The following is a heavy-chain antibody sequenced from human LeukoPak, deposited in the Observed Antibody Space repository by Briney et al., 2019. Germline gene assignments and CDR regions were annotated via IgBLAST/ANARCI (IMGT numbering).Heavy chain of an antibody. V-gene: IGHV3-48*03. CDR2: ISYTGSNK. D-gene: IGHD3-10*02. CDR3: ARVFVGENFDY. CDR1: GFMFSSSE. J-gene: IGHJ4*02. Sequence: PGGSLRLSCAASGFMFSSSEMTWVRQGPGKGLEWLSYISYTGSNKYYADSVKGRFTISRDNAKNSLYLQMNSLRAEDTAVYFCARVFVGENFDYWGQGTLVTVSS.